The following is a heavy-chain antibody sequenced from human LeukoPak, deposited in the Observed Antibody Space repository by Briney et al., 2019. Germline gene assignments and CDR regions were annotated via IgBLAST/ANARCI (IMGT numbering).Heavy chain of an antibody. CDR1: GYTFTSYD. D-gene: IGHD4-17*01. CDR3: ARSTTTVTTLSD. V-gene: IGHV1-8*03. Sequence: ASVKVSCKASGYTFTSYDINWVRQATGQGLEWMGWMNPNSGNTGYAQKFQGRVTITRNTSISTAYMELSSLRSEDTAVYYCARSTTTVTTLSDWGQGTLVTVSS. J-gene: IGHJ4*02. CDR2: MNPNSGNT.